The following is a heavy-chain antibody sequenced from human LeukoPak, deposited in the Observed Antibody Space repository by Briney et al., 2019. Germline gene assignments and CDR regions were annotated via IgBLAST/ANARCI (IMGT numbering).Heavy chain of an antibody. CDR2: ISAYNGNT. V-gene: IGHV1-18*01. CDR1: GYTFISYG. J-gene: IGHJ4*02. Sequence: ASVKVSCKASGYTFISYGISWVRQAPGQGLEWMGWISAYNGNTNYAQNLQGRVTMTTDTSTSTAYMELRSLRSDDTAVYYCARDVVYSGYEGYYFDYWGQGTLVTVSS. CDR3: ARDVVYSGYEGYYFDY. D-gene: IGHD5-12*01.